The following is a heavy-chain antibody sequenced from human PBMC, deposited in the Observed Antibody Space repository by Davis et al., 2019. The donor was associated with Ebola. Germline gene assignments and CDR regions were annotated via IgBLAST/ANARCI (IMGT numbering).Heavy chain of an antibody. CDR3: ANGLRYFDSSDVFDY. CDR1: GLTFSAYA. Sequence: PAGSLRLSCAASGLTFSAYAMNWVRQAPGKGLEWVSSIIGSGTTTYYADSVKGRFTISRDNSKNTLYLQMNNLRSEDTALYYCANGLRYFDSSDVFDYWGQGTLVTVSS. V-gene: IGHV3-23*01. CDR2: IIGSGTTT. D-gene: IGHD3-9*01. J-gene: IGHJ4*02.